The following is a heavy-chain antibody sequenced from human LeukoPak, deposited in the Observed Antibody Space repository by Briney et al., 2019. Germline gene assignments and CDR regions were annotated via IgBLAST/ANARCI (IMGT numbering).Heavy chain of an antibody. Sequence: GSLRLSCAASGFTFSSYNMNWVRQAPGKGLEGVSYISSTGGTVYYADSVKGRFTISRDNAKNSLHLQMNSLRVEDTAVYYCARGPEQQLIYFDYWGQGSLVTVSS. D-gene: IGHD6-13*01. CDR2: ISSTGGTV. J-gene: IGHJ4*02. V-gene: IGHV3-48*01. CDR1: GFTFSSYN. CDR3: ARGPEQQLIYFDY.